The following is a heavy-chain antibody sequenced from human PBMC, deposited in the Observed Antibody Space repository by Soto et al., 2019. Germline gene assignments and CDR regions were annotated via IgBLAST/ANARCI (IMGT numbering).Heavy chain of an antibody. CDR3: ARGQAICSSTSCYSVHGMDV. CDR2: IYYSGST. Sequence: PSETLSLTCTVSGGSISSGDYYWSWIRQPPGKGLEWIGYIYYSGSTNYNPSLKSRVTISVDTSKNQFSLKLSSVTAADTAVYYCARGQAICSSTSCYSVHGMDVWGQGTTVTVSS. J-gene: IGHJ6*02. CDR1: GGSISSGDYY. D-gene: IGHD2-2*01. V-gene: IGHV4-61*08.